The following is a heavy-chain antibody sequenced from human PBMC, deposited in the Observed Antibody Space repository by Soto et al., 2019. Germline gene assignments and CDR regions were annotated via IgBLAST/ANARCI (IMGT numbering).Heavy chain of an antibody. CDR3: ARAGSTTDAFDI. CDR1: GYTFTGYL. CDR2: INPNSVGT. D-gene: IGHD1-1*01. V-gene: IGHV1-2*04. J-gene: IGHJ3*02. Sequence: QVQLVQSGAEVKKPGAPVKVSCKASGYTFTGYLMHWVRQAPGQELEWMGWINPNSVGTNYAQKFQGWVTMTRETSISTAYMKLSRLRSDDTAVYYCARAGSTTDAFDIWGQGTMVTVSS.